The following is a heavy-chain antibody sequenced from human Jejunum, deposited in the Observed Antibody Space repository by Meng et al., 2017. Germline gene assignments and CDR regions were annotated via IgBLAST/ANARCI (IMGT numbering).Heavy chain of an antibody. CDR2: ISYDGSNE. CDR1: GFTFSSYS. CDR3: ARAGRGYFGGYDSRKDYLDY. Sequence: GESLKISCATSGFTFSSYSMHWVRQAPGKGLEWVAAISYDGSNEYYADSVKGRFPISRDNSMHMLYLQMNILRAEDTAIYYCARAGRGYFGGYDSRKDYLDYWGQGTLVTVSS. J-gene: IGHJ4*02. V-gene: IGHV3-30*04. D-gene: IGHD5-12*01.